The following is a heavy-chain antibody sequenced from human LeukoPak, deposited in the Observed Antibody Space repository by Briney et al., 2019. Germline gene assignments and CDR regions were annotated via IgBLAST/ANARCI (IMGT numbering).Heavy chain of an antibody. CDR2: INHSGST. D-gene: IGHD5-18*01. CDR1: GGSFSGYY. J-gene: IGHJ4*02. V-gene: IGHV4-34*01. CDR3: ASGRGYSYGSIDY. Sequence: ASETLSLTCAVYGGSFSGYYWSWIRQPPGKGLEWIGEINHSGSTNYNPSLKSRVTISVDTSKNQFSLKLSSVTAADTAVYYCASGRGYSYGSIDYWGQGTLVTVSS.